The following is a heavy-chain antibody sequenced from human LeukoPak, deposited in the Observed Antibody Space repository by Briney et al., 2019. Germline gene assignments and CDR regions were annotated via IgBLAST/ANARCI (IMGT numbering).Heavy chain of an antibody. D-gene: IGHD3-16*01. CDR3: ARDADGGDI. CDR2: IYYSVST. Sequence: PSETLSLTCTVSGGSISSYYWSWIRQPPGKGLEWSWYIYYSVSTNYNPSLKSRVTISVDTSKNQFSLKLSSVTAADTAVYYCARDADGGDIWGQGTMVTVSS. V-gene: IGHV4-59*01. CDR1: GGSISSYY. J-gene: IGHJ3*02.